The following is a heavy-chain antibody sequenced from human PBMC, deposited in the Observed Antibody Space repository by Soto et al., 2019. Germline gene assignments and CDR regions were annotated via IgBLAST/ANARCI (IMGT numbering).Heavy chain of an antibody. CDR1: RFTLSSNA. D-gene: IGHD5-18*01. CDR2: LSNNGGRT. V-gene: IGHV3-23*01. J-gene: IGHJ4*02. Sequence: PGGTLRLPCAASRFTLSSNALSWVRQASGKGLEWGSILSNNGGRTDYADSVKGRFTISRDNSKNTLYLQMNSLRVEDTAVYYCAKVGDTAMVTWVPFDFWGQGILVTVSS. CDR3: AKVGDTAMVTWVPFDF.